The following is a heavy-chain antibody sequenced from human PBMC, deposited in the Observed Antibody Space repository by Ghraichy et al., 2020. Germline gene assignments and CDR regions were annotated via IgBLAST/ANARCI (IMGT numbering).Heavy chain of an antibody. CDR1: GFSLSTSGVG. D-gene: IGHD7-27*01. V-gene: IGHV2-5*02. J-gene: IGHJ6*02. CDR3: AHARHSPSPPGDPHYYYGMDV. CDR2: IYWDDDK. Sequence: QTLSLTCTFSGFSLSTSGVGVGWIRQPPGKALEWLALIYWDDDKRYSPSLKSRLTITKDTSKNQVVLTMTNMDPVDTATYYCAHARHSPSPPGDPHYYYGMDVWGQGTTVTVSS.